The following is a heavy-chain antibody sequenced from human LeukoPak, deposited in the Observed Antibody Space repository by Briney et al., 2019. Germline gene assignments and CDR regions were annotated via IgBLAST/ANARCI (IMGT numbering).Heavy chain of an antibody. J-gene: IGHJ4*02. D-gene: IGHD2-2*01. Sequence: AGGSLRLSCAASGFTFSSYWMSWVRQAPGKGLEWVSSISSSSSYIYYADSVKGRFTISRDNAKNSLYLQMNSLRAEDTAVYYCARVGGPVGYCSSTSCRGGFDYWGQGTLVTVSS. CDR1: GFTFSSYW. CDR2: ISSSSSYI. CDR3: ARVGGPVGYCSSTSCRGGFDY. V-gene: IGHV3-21*01.